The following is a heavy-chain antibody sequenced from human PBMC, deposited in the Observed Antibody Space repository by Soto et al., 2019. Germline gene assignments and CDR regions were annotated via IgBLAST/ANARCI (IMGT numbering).Heavy chain of an antibody. CDR1: GFTFSSYS. J-gene: IGHJ4*02. Sequence: GGSLSLSCAASGFTFSSYSMNWVRQAPGKGLEWVSSISSSSNYIYYADSMKGRFTISRDNAKNSLYLQMNSLRAEDTGVYYCARDLVGATIWGQGTLVTVSS. V-gene: IGHV3-21*01. CDR3: ARDLVGATI. D-gene: IGHD1-26*01. CDR2: ISSSSNYI.